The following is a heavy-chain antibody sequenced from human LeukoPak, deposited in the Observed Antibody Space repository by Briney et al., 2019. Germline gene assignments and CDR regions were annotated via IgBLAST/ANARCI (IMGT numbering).Heavy chain of an antibody. V-gene: IGHV4-34*01. D-gene: IGHD3-10*01. CDR2: INHSGST. CDR3: ASRVDYYGSGGAYNWFDP. Sequence: PGGSLRLSCAASGFTFSSYWMSWIRQPPGKGLEWIGEINHSGSTNYNPSLKSRVTISEDTSKNQFSLKLSSVTAADTAVYYSASRVDYYGSGGAYNWFDPWGQGTLVTVSS. CDR1: GFTFSSYW. J-gene: IGHJ5*02.